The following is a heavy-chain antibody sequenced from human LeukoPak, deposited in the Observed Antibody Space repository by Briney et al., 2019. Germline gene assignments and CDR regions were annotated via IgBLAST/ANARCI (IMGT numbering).Heavy chain of an antibody. J-gene: IGHJ4*02. V-gene: IGHV3-23*01. D-gene: IGHD3-22*01. Sequence: GGSLRLSCAASGFTFSSYAMSWVRQAPGKGLEWVSAISGSGGNTYYADSVKGRFTISRDNSKNTLYLQMNSLRAEDTAVYYCAKGPAKMYYYDSSGYYSDYWGQGTLVTVSS. CDR3: AKGPAKMYYYDSSGYYSDY. CDR1: GFTFSSYA. CDR2: ISGSGGNT.